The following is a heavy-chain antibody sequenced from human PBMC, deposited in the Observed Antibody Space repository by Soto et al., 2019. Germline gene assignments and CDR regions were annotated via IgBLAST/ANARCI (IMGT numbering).Heavy chain of an antibody. D-gene: IGHD3-3*01. CDR2: INAGNGNT. J-gene: IGHJ4*02. CDR3: ARVRFLEWLPLDY. Sequence: GASVKVSCKASGYTFTSYAMHWVRQAPGQRLEWMGWINAGNGNTKYSQKFQGRVTITRDTSASTAYMELSSLRSEDMAVYYCARVRFLEWLPLDYWGQGTLVTVSS. CDR1: GYTFTSYA. V-gene: IGHV1-3*01.